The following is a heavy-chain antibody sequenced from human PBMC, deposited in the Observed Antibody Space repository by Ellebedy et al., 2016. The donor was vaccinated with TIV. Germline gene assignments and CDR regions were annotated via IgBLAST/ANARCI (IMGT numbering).Heavy chain of an antibody. D-gene: IGHD1/OR15-1a*01. CDR1: GFTFDTYA. J-gene: IGHJ6*02. CDR2: LSASGVAA. V-gene: IGHV3-23*01. Sequence: GESLKISCVASGFTFDTYAMNWVRQAPGTRLEWVSVLSASGVAAQYADSVKGRFTISRDNSKNTLYLQMNSLRAEDTATYFCSNGRWLGKLDQNYYYGMDIWGQGTTVTVSS. CDR3: SNGRWLGKLDQNYYYGMDI.